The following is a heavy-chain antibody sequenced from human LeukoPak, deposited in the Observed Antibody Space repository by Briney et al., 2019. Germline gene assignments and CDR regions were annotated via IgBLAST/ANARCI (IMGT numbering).Heavy chain of an antibody. Sequence: ASVKVSCKASGYTFTGYYMHWVRQAPGQGLEWMGWINPNSGGTNYAQKFQGRVTMTRDTSISTAYMELSRLRSDDTAVYYCASPLLGYCSGGSCYQDYWGQGTLVTVSS. D-gene: IGHD2-15*01. J-gene: IGHJ4*02. CDR2: INPNSGGT. CDR1: GYTFTGYY. CDR3: ASPLLGYCSGGSCYQDY. V-gene: IGHV1-2*02.